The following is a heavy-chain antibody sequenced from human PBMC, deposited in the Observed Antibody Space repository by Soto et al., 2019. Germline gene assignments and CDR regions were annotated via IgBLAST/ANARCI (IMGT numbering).Heavy chain of an antibody. Sequence: QVQLVESGGGLVKPGGSLRLSCAASGFTFSDYYMSWIRQAPGKGLEWVSYISSSGSTIYYADSVKGRFTISRDNAKNSLYLQRNSLRAEDTPVNYGAREIAVAAPEVLDYWGQGTLVTVSA. J-gene: IGHJ4*02. CDR1: GFTFSDYY. V-gene: IGHV3-11*01. D-gene: IGHD6-19*01. CDR2: ISSSGSTI. CDR3: AREIAVAAPEVLDY.